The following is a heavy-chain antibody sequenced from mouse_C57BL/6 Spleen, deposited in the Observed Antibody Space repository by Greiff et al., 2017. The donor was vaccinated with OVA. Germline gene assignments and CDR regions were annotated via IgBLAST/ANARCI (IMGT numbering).Heavy chain of an antibody. Sequence: VHVKQSGPELVKPGASVKLPCKASGYTFTDYNMDWVKQSHGKSLEWIGDINPNNGGTIYNQKFKGKDTLTVDKSSSTAYMELRSLTSEDTAVYYCARGSPSGYAYWGQGTLVTVSA. CDR2: INPNNGGT. V-gene: IGHV1-18*01. J-gene: IGHJ3*01. CDR3: ARGSPSGYAY. CDR1: GYTFTDYN.